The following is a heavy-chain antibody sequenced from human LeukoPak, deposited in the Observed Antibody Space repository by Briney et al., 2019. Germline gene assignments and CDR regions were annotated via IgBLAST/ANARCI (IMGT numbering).Heavy chain of an antibody. CDR2: IKQDGSEK. Sequence: GGSLRLSCAASGLTFSSYWMSWVRQAPGKGLEWVANIKQDGSEKYYVDSVKGRFTISRDNAKNSLYLQMNSLRAEDTAVYYCARDSYCSGGSCYGTIWFDPWGQGTLVTVSS. CDR1: GLTFSSYW. V-gene: IGHV3-7*01. D-gene: IGHD2-15*01. CDR3: ARDSYCSGGSCYGTIWFDP. J-gene: IGHJ5*02.